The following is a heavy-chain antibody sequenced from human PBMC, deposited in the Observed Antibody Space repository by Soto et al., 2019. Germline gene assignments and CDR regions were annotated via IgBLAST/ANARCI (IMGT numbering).Heavy chain of an antibody. CDR3: AAYPCSSTSCSYDY. V-gene: IGHV3-23*01. CDR1: GFTFSSYA. D-gene: IGHD2-2*01. J-gene: IGHJ4*02. Sequence: GGSLRLSCSASGFTFSSYAMSWVRQAPGKGLEWVSAISGSGVSTYYADSAKGRFTISRDNSKNMLYLQMNSLRAEDTAVYYCAAYPCSSTSCSYDYWGQGTLVTVSS. CDR2: ISGSGVST.